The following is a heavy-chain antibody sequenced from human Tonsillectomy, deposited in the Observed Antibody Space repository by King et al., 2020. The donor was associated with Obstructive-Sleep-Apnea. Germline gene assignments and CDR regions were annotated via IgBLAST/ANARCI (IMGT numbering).Heavy chain of an antibody. CDR1: GWSFSGYY. V-gene: IGHV4-34*01. D-gene: IGHD2-2*01. Sequence: VQLQQLGSGLLKPSETLSLTCAVYGWSFSGYYWSWIRQPPGKGLEWIGEINHSGSTNYNPSLKSRVPISVDTSKNQLSLTLSSVTAADTAVYYCARALGGYCSSTSCFVYFDYWGQGTLVTVSS. J-gene: IGHJ4*02. CDR2: INHSGST. CDR3: ARALGGYCSSTSCFVYFDY.